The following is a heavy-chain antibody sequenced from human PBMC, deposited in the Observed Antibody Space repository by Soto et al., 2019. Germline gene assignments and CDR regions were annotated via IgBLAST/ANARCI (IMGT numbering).Heavy chain of an antibody. CDR3: ARSEDSSGYANDY. D-gene: IGHD3-22*01. J-gene: IGHJ4*02. CDR2: IYYSGST. V-gene: IGHV4-31*03. CDR1: GGSISSGGYY. Sequence: QVQLQESGPGLVKPSQTLSLTCTVSGGSISSGGYYWSWIRQHPGKGLEWIGYIYYSGSTYYNPSPKSRVTISVDTSKNQFSLKLSSVTAADTAVYYCARSEDSSGYANDYWGQGTLVTVSS.